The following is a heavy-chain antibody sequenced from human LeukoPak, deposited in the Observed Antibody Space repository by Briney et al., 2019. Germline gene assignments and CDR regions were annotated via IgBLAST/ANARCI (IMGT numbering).Heavy chain of an antibody. CDR1: GFTFSNYG. D-gene: IGHD3-22*01. J-gene: IGHJ4*02. CDR2: IRYDGSNK. Sequence: GGSLRLSCAASGFTFSNYGMHWVRQAPGKGLEWVAFIRYDGSNKYYADSVKGRFTISRDNSKNTLYLQMNSLRAEDTAVYYCAKEGYYDSSGYFDYWGQGTLVTVSS. V-gene: IGHV3-30*02. CDR3: AKEGYYDSSGYFDY.